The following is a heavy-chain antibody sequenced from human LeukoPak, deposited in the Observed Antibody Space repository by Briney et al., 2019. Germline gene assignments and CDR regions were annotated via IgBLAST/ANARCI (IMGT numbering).Heavy chain of an antibody. CDR3: ARDSCSSTSCRKKFDN. D-gene: IGHD2-2*01. Sequence: PSETLSLTCTVSGDSISSANYYWGWVRQPPGKGREWIGSSYFSGSTYYNPSLKSRVTISVETSKVQFSLKLSSVTAADTAVYYCARDSCSSTSCRKKFDNWGQGTLVTVSS. CDR2: SYFSGST. J-gene: IGHJ4*02. CDR1: GDSISSANYY. V-gene: IGHV4-39*07.